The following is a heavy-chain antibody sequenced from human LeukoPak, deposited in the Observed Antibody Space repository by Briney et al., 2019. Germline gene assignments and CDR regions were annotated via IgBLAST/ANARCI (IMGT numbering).Heavy chain of an antibody. V-gene: IGHV4-61*01. CDR2: IYYSGST. CDR1: GYSISSGYY. CDR3: ARGGIAVAGFDY. D-gene: IGHD6-19*01. Sequence: PSETLSLTCTVSGYSISSGYYWGWIRQPPGKGLEWIGYIYYSGSTNYNSSLKSRVTISVDTSKNQFSLKLSSVTAADTAVYYCARGGIAVAGFDYWGQGTLVTVSS. J-gene: IGHJ4*02.